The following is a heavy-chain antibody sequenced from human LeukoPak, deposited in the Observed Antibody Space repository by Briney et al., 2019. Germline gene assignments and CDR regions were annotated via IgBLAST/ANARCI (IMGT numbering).Heavy chain of an antibody. Sequence: PSETLSLTCTVSGGSISSYYWSWIRQPAGKGLAWLGRIYTSGITNYNPSLKSRLTMSVDTSKNQFSLNLSSVTAADTAVYYCARDSYYGSGSHIDFWGQGTLVTVSS. J-gene: IGHJ4*02. D-gene: IGHD3-10*01. CDR3: ARDSYYGSGSHIDF. CDR1: GGSISSYY. CDR2: IYTSGIT. V-gene: IGHV4-4*07.